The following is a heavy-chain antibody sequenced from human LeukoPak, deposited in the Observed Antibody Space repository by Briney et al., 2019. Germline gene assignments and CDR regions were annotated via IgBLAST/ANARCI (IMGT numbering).Heavy chain of an antibody. J-gene: IGHJ4*02. CDR3: ARTMVRGVDLLDY. CDR1: GFTFSSYS. Sequence: GGSLRLSCAASGFTFSSYSMNWVRQAPGKGLEWVSSISSISSYIYYADSVKGRFTISRENAKNSLYLQMNSLRAEDTAVYYCARTMVRGVDLLDYWGQGTLVTVSS. D-gene: IGHD3-10*01. V-gene: IGHV3-21*01. CDR2: ISSISSYI.